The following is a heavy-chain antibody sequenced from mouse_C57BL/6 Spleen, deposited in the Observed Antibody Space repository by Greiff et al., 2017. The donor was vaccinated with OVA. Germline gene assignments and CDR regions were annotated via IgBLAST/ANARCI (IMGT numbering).Heavy chain of an antibody. CDR2: ISNNANCYTT. V-gene: IGHV7-3*01. CDR1: GFTFTDYY. CDR3: ARSLYYYGSSYYFDY. D-gene: IGHD1-1*01. J-gene: IGHJ2*01. Sequence: EVKLEESGGGLVQPGGSLSLSCAASGFTFTDYYMSWVRQPPGKALEWLGFISNNANCYTTAYSASVKGRFTISRDNSQSILYLQMNALRAEDSATYDCARSLYYYGSSYYFDYWGQGTTLTVSS.